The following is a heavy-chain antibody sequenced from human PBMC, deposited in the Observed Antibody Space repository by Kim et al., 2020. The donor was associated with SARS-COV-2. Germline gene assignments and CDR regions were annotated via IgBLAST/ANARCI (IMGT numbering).Heavy chain of an antibody. CDR1: GGSISSGGYY. V-gene: IGHV4-31*03. D-gene: IGHD3-10*01. J-gene: IGHJ4*02. Sequence: SETLSLTCTVSGGSISSGGYYWSWIRQHPGKGLEWIGYIYYSGSTYYNPSLKSRVTISVDTSKNQFSLKLSPVTAADTAVYYCARYQFGELLEYFDYWGQGTLVTVSS. CDR2: IYYSGST. CDR3: ARYQFGELLEYFDY.